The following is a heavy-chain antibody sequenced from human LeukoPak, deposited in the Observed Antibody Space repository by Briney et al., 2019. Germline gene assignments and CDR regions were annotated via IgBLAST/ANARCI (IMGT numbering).Heavy chain of an antibody. CDR1: GFTVSSNY. V-gene: IGHV3-66*01. CDR3: TRDLMDYDVSTGLHHYYMDV. D-gene: IGHD3-9*01. J-gene: IGHJ6*02. Sequence: GGSLRLSCAASGFTVSSNYMSWVRQAPGKGLEWVSVIYSGGSTYYADSVKGRFTISRDNSKNTLFLQMNTLRVEDTAVYYCTRDLMDYDVSTGLHHYYMDVWGQGTTVTVSS. CDR2: IYSGGST.